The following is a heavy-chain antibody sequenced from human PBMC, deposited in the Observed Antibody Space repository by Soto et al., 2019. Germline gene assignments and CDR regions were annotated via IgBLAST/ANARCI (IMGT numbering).Heavy chain of an antibody. J-gene: IGHJ4*02. D-gene: IGHD6-19*01. V-gene: IGHV3-33*01. CDR2: IWYDGSNK. CDR3: VRTNSSGFYFDY. CDR1: GFTFSSYG. Sequence: GGSLRLSCAASGFTFSSYGMHWVRQAPGKGLEWVAVIWYDGSNKYYAGSVKGRFTISRDNSKNTLYLQMNSLRAEDTAVYYCVRTNSSGFYFDYWGQGTLVTVSS.